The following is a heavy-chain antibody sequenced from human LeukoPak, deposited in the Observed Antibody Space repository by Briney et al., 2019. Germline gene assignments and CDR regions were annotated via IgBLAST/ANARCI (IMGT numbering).Heavy chain of an antibody. J-gene: IGHJ5*02. CDR3: ARDATLTGYYNVNWFDP. CDR2: XXXNSGGX. D-gene: IGHD3-9*01. Sequence: ASVKVSCKASGYTFTGYYMHXXXXXXGXXXXXXXXXXXNSGGXXYAQXFQXXXXXXXXXSISTAYMEMSRLRSDDTALYYCARDATLTGYYNVNWFDPWGQGTLVTVSS. CDR1: GYTFTGYY. V-gene: IGHV1-2*02.